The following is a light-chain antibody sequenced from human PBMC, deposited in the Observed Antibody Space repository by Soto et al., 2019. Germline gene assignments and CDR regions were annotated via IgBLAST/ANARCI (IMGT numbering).Light chain of an antibody. CDR2: DTT. CDR3: LLSYSGGQV. V-gene: IGLV7-46*01. J-gene: IGLJ3*02. Sequence: QTVVTQEPSLTVSPGGTVTLTCGSSTGAVTSDHYPYWFQQKPGQAPRTLIYDTTNRHSWTPARFSGSLLGGKGALTLSGAQPEDEADYYCLLSYSGGQVFGGGTKLTVL. CDR1: TGAVTSDHY.